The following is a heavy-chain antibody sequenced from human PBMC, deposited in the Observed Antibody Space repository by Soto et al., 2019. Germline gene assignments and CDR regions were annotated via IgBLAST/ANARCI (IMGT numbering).Heavy chain of an antibody. J-gene: IGHJ4*02. D-gene: IGHD2-2*01. CDR2: IIPIFGTA. CDR1: GGTFSSYA. CDR3: ARVNVVVPAAINY. Sequence: SVKVSCKASGGTFSSYAISWVRQAPGQGLEWMGGIIPIFGTANYAQKFQGRVTITADESTSTAYMELSSLRSEDTAVYYCARVNVVVPAAINYWGQGTLVTVSS. V-gene: IGHV1-69*13.